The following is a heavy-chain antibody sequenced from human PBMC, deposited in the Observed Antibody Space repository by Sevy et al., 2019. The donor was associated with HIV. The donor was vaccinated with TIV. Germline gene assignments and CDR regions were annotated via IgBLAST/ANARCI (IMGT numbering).Heavy chain of an antibody. CDR2: LSFGCGEI. V-gene: IGHV3-23*01. CDR1: GFTFSKYS. CDR3: AREGCTKPHDY. Sequence: GPLRLSCAASGFTFSKYSMSWIRQTPGKGLEWVSTLSFGCGEINYADSVKGRFTISRDNSKSSVYLQMNNLRPEDTAVYYCAREGCTKPHDYWGQGTLVTVSS. D-gene: IGHD2-8*01. J-gene: IGHJ4*02.